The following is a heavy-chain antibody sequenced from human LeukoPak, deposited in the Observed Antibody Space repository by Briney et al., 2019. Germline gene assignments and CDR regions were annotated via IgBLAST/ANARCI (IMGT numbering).Heavy chain of an antibody. D-gene: IGHD6-13*01. CDR1: GFTFSSYW. Sequence: PGGSLRLSCAASGFTFSSYWMSWVRQAPGKGLEWVANIKQDGSEKYYVDSVKGRFTISRDNAKNSLYLQMNSLRAEDTAVYYCARVDNSSSWYYFDYWGQGTLVTVSS. CDR3: ARVDNSSSWYYFDY. J-gene: IGHJ4*02. V-gene: IGHV3-7*01. CDR2: IKQDGSEK.